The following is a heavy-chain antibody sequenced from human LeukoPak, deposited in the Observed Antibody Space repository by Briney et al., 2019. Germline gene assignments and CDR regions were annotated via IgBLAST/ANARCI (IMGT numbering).Heavy chain of an antibody. D-gene: IGHD1-26*01. V-gene: IGHV3-23*01. CDR1: GFTFSTYA. J-gene: IGHJ6*02. Sequence: PGGSLRLSCAASGFTFSTYAMSWVRQAPGKGLEWVSAISGSGGSTYYADSVRGRFTLSRDNSKNTLYLQMNSLRAEDTAVYYCAKRGYYSERWFYYYGMDVWGQGTTVTVSS. CDR2: ISGSGGST. CDR3: AKRGYYSERWFYYYGMDV.